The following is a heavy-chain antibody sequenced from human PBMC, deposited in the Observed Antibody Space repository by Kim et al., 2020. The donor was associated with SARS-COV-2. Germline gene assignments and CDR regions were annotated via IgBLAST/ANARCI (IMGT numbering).Heavy chain of an antibody. Sequence: YAQKFQGRVTMTRDTSTSTVYMELSSLRSEDTAVYYCARARRLPHCPFDYWGQGTLVTVSS. D-gene: IGHD2-21*01. CDR3: ARARRLPHCPFDY. J-gene: IGHJ4*02. V-gene: IGHV1-46*01.